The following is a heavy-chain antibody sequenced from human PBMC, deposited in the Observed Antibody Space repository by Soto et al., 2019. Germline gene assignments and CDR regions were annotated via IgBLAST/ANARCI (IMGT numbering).Heavy chain of an antibody. CDR2: IYYSETT. J-gene: IGHJ5*02. D-gene: IGHD5-12*01. V-gene: IGHV4-59*01. Sequence: PSETLSLTCTVSGVSISSYYWSWIRQPPGKGLEWIGYIYYSETTNYNPSLKSRVTISVDTSKNQFSLKLSSVTAADTAVYYCASHFGFSGYDYGSPWFDPWGQGTLVTVSS. CDR3: ASHFGFSGYDYGSPWFDP. CDR1: GVSISSYY.